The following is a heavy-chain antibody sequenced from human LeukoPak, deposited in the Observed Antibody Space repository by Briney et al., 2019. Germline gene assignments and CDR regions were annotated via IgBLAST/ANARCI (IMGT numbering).Heavy chain of an antibody. J-gene: IGHJ3*02. Sequence: GESLKISCKGSGYSFTSYWIGWVRQMPGKGLEWMGIIYPGDSDTRYSPSFQGQVTISADKSISTAYLQWSSLKASDTAMYYCARRIVAVAGPNDAFDIWGQGTMVTVSS. V-gene: IGHV5-51*01. CDR2: IYPGDSDT. D-gene: IGHD6-19*01. CDR1: GYSFTSYW. CDR3: ARRIVAVAGPNDAFDI.